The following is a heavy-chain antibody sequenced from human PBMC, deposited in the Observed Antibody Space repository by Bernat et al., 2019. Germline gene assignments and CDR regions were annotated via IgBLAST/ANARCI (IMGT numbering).Heavy chain of an antibody. J-gene: IGHJ2*01. CDR3: ARSSGDQVAGWYFDP. Sequence: QLQLQESGPGLVKPSDTLSLTCTVSGGSISDIGYYWAWVRQPPTKGLEWIGTFHYTGGTYYNPSLTRRVTVSVDTSKNQISLKMTSATAADTAVYYCARSSGDQVAGWYFDPWGRGALVTVSS. CDR1: GGSISDIGYY. D-gene: IGHD6-25*01. CDR2: FHYTGGT. V-gene: IGHV4-39*01.